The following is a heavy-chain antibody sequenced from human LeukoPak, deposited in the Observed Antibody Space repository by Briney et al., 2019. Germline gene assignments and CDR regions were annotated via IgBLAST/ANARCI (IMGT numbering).Heavy chain of an antibody. CDR3: ARHAVEAASRWFDP. V-gene: IGHV4-39*01. Sequence: SETLSLTCSVSGGSISESIYYWAWIRQPPGKGLEWIGSIYYSGSTYYNPSLKSRVTMSVDTSKKQFSLKLSSVTAADTAVYYCARHAVEAASRWFDPWGQGTLVTVSS. D-gene: IGHD1-1*01. CDR2: IYYSGST. CDR1: GGSISESIYY. J-gene: IGHJ5*02.